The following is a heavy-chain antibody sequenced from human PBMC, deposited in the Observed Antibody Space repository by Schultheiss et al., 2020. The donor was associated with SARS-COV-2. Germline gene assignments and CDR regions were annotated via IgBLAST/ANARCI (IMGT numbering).Heavy chain of an antibody. CDR3: ARGFRRIRQEGGLDP. D-gene: IGHD3-10*01. CDR1: GSSISSDYY. Sequence: SETLSLTCAVSGSSISSDYYWGWIRQPPGKGLEWVGSICHSGSTHCNPSLKSRVTTSLDTSKNQFSLKLNSVTAADTAVFYCARGFRRIRQEGGLDPWGQGTLVTVSS. J-gene: IGHJ5*02. CDR2: ICHSGST. V-gene: IGHV4-38-2*01.